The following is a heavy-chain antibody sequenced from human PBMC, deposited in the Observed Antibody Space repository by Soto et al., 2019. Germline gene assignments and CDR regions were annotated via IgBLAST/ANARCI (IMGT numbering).Heavy chain of an antibody. CDR2: IRSKTNSYAT. J-gene: IGHJ3*02. CDR3: TSDLGELSGPRAFDI. Sequence: EVQLVESGGGLVQPGGSLKLSCAASGFTVSGSAVHWVRQASGKGLEWVGRIRSKTNSYATAYAASVKGRFTIARDDSKNTAYLQMNGLKTEDTAVCYCTSDLGELSGPRAFDIWGQGTMVTVSS. V-gene: IGHV3-73*01. D-gene: IGHD3-16*02. CDR1: GFTVSGSA.